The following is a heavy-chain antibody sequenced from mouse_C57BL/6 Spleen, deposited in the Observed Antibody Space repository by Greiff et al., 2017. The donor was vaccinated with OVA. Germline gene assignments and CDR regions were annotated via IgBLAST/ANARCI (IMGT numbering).Heavy chain of an antibody. CDR1: GFTFTDYY. J-gene: IGHJ2*01. Sequence: EVKLMESGGGLVQPGGSLSLSCAASGFTFTDYYMSWVRQPPGKALEWLGFIRNKANGYTTEYSASVKGRFTISRDNSQIILYLQMNALRAEDRATYYCARYRAAHFDYWGQGTTLTVSS. CDR3: ARYRAAHFDY. D-gene: IGHD6-1*01. CDR2: IRNKANGYTT. V-gene: IGHV7-3*01.